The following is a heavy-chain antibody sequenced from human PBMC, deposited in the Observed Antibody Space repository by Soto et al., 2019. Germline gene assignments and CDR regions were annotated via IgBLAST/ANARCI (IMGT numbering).Heavy chain of an antibody. CDR3: AREVGATRGHNWFDP. CDR1: GGTFSSYA. V-gene: IGHV1-69*06. D-gene: IGHD1-26*01. J-gene: IGHJ5*02. Sequence: SVKVSCKASGGTFSSYAISWVRQAPGQGLEWMGGIIPIFGTANYAQKFQGRVTITADKSTSTAYMELSSLRSDDTAVYYCAREVGATRGHNWFDPWGQGTLVTVSS. CDR2: IIPIFGTA.